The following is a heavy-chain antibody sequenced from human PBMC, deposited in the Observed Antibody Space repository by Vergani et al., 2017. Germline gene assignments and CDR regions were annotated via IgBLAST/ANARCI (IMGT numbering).Heavy chain of an antibody. CDR1: GGSFSGYY. J-gene: IGHJ4*02. V-gene: IGHV4-34*01. CDR2: INHSGST. CDR3: ARGLKWRRVSSPQSY. D-gene: IGHD3-16*02. Sequence: QVQLQQWGAGLLKPSEILSLTCAVYGGSFSGYYWSWIRQPPGKGLEWIGEINHSGSTNYNPSLKSRVTISVDTSKNQFSLKLSSVTAADTAVYYCARGLKWRRVSSPQSYWGQGTLVTVSS.